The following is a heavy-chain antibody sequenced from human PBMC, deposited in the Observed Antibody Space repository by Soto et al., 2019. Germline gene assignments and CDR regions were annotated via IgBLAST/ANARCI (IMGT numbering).Heavy chain of an antibody. Sequence: PSETLSLTCTVSGGSISSGDYYWSWIRQPPGKGQEWIGYIYYRGSTYYNPSLKSRVTISVDTSKNQFSLKLSSVTAADTAVYYCAREELGYCSGGSCYRASSPPDDAFDIWGQGTMVT. CDR3: AREELGYCSGGSCYRASSPPDDAFDI. J-gene: IGHJ3*02. D-gene: IGHD2-15*01. CDR1: GGSISSGDYY. V-gene: IGHV4-30-4*01. CDR2: IYYRGST.